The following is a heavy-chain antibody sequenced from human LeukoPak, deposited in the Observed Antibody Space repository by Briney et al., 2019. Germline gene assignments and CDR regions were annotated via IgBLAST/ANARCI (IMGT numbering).Heavy chain of an antibody. CDR3: ARDGDYYDSSGSDAFDV. J-gene: IGHJ3*01. V-gene: IGHV3-30*04. Sequence: PGRSLRLSCAASGFTFSTYAMHWVCQAPGKGLEWVALISDDGSNKQYADSVKGRFTISRDNSKNTLYLQKNSLRAEDTSVYYFARDGDYYDSSGSDAFDVWGQGTMVTVSS. CDR2: ISDDGSNK. D-gene: IGHD3-22*01. CDR1: GFTFSTYA.